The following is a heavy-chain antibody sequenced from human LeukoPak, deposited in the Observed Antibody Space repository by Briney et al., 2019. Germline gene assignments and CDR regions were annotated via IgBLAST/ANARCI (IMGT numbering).Heavy chain of an antibody. CDR2: TYYRSKWYN. J-gene: IGHJ3*02. CDR1: GDSVSSNSAA. CDR3: AREMEMATIADAFDI. V-gene: IGHV6-1*01. D-gene: IGHD5-24*01. Sequence: SQTLSLTCAISGDSVSSNSAAWNWIRQSRSRGLEWLVRTYYRSKWYNDYAVSVKSRITINPDTSKNQFSLQLNSVTPEDTAVYYCAREMEMATIADAFDIWGQGTMVTVSS.